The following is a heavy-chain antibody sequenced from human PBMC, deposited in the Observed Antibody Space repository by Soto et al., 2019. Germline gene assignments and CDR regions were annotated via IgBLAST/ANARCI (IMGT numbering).Heavy chain of an antibody. Sequence: GGSLRLSCAASGFTFSSYWMHWVRQAPGKGLVWVSNIKSDGSNTNYADSVKGQFTISRDNAKNTLYLQMNSLRDEDTAVYYFAREWTTVTTDYYYYGMDVWGQGTTVTVSS. J-gene: IGHJ6*02. D-gene: IGHD4-4*01. CDR2: IKSDGSNT. CDR1: GFTFSSYW. CDR3: AREWTTVTTDYYYYGMDV. V-gene: IGHV3-74*01.